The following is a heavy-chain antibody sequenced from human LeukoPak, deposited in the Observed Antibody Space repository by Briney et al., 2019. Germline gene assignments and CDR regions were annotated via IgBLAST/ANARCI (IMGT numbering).Heavy chain of an antibody. CDR3: ARDRLEYSSSSGFDY. V-gene: IGHV3-21*01. CDR2: ISSSSSYI. CDR1: GFTFSSYS. J-gene: IGHJ4*02. Sequence: PGGSLRLSCAASGFTFSSYSMNWVRQAPGKGLKWVSSISSSSSYIYYADSVKGRFTISRDNAKNSLYLQMNSLRAEDTAVYYCARDRLEYSSSSGFDYWGQGTLVTVSS. D-gene: IGHD6-6*01.